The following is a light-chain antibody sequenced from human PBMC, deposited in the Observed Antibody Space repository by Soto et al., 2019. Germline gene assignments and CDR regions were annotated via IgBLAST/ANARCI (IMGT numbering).Light chain of an antibody. CDR2: EAF. CDR1: SSDVGSYNL. Sequence: QSVLTQPASVSGSPGQSITISCTGTSSDVGSYNLVSWYQQHPGTAPKLMIYEAFKRPSGVSNRFSGSKSGDTASLTISGLQAEDEADYYCCSYAGSTTRYVFGTGTKVNV. V-gene: IGLV2-23*01. CDR3: CSYAGSTTRYV. J-gene: IGLJ1*01.